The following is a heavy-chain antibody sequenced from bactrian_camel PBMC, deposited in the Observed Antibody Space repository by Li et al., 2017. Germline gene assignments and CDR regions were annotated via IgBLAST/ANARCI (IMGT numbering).Heavy chain of an antibody. CDR2: ISSDAVT. CDR1: AYTYSPGC. V-gene: IGHV3S53*01. Sequence: HVQLVESGGGSVQAGGSLRLSCAASAYTYSPGCMGWFRQAPGKEREGVAVISSDAVTSYADSVRGRFTISRDSAKNIVYLQMDSLKPEDGGMYYCTADPSVMGWLTHPKYWSQGTQVTVS. J-gene: IGHJ4*01. CDR3: TADPSVMGWLTHPKY. D-gene: IGHD5*01.